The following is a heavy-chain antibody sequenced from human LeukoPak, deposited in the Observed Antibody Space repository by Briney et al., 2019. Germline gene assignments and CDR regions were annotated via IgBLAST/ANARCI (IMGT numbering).Heavy chain of an antibody. CDR2: ISSNGGST. CDR1: GFTFSSYA. Sequence: GGSLRLSCAASGFTFSSYAMHWVRQAPGKGLEYVSAISSNGGSTYYANSVKGRFTISRDNSKNTLYLQMGSLRAEDMAVYNCARGGDGYPFDYWGQGTLVTVSS. V-gene: IGHV3-64*01. CDR3: ARGGDGYPFDY. D-gene: IGHD5-24*01. J-gene: IGHJ4*02.